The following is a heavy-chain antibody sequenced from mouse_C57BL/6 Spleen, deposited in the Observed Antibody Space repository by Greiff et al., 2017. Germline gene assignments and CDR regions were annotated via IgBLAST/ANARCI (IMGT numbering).Heavy chain of an antibody. Sequence: QVQLKQPGAELVMPGASVKLSCKASGYTFTSYWMHWVKQRPGQGLEWIGGIDPSDSYTNYNQKFKGKATLTVDKSSSTAYMQLSSLTSEDSAVYYGARKANGYWAMDDWGTGTSVTVSS. J-gene: IGHJ4*01. CDR3: ARKANGYWAMDD. CDR1: GYTFTSYW. V-gene: IGHV1-69*01. D-gene: IGHD1-2*01. CDR2: IDPSDSYT.